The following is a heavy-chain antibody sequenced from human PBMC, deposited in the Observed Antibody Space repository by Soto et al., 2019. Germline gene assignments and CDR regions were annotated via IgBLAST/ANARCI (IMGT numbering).Heavy chain of an antibody. CDR2: IYSGGST. CDR1: GFTVSSNS. V-gene: IGHV3-53*01. D-gene: IGHD3-22*01. J-gene: IGHJ3*02. Sequence: PGGSLRLSCAASGFTVSSNSMSWVRQAPGKGLEWVSVIYSGGSTYYADSVKGRFTISRDNSKNTLYLQMNSLRAEDTAVYYCARGGYYDSSGYGGGCAFDIWGQGTMVTVSS. CDR3: ARGGYYDSSGYGGGCAFDI.